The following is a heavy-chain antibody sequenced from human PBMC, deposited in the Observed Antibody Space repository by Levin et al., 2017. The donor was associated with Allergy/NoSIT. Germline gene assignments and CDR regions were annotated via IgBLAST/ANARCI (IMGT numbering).Heavy chain of an antibody. CDR1: GFTFSSYS. V-gene: IGHV3-21*01. CDR3: ARERMPTYDYIWGSLVSY. J-gene: IGHJ4*02. Sequence: GGSLRLSCAASGFTFSSYSMNWVRQAPGKGLEWVSSISSSSSYIYYADSVKGRFTISRDNAKNSLYLQMNSLRAEDTAVYYCARERMPTYDYIWGSLVSYWGQGTLVTVSS. D-gene: IGHD3-16*01. CDR2: ISSSSSYI.